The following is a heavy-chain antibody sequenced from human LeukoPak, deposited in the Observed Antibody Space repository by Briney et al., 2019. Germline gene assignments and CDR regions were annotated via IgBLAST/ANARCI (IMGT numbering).Heavy chain of an antibody. D-gene: IGHD3-10*01. CDR2: INDSGST. J-gene: IGHJ4*02. CDR3: ARAVHYSGTSDQYTGGWYYFDF. V-gene: IGHV4-59*01. CDR1: GDSMNNYY. Sequence: SETLSLTCNVFGDSMNNYYWSWIRQPPGKGLEWIGNINDSGSTNSNPSLKSRATISVDMSRKHFFLDLSSVTAADTAVYYCARAVHYSGTSDQYTGGWYYFDFWGQGTLVTVSS.